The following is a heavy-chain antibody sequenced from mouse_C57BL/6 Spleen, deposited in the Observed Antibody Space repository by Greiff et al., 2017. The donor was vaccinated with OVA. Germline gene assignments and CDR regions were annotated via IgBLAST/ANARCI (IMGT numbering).Heavy chain of an antibody. V-gene: IGHV5-17*01. CDR3: ARDWDGLAY. D-gene: IGHD4-1*01. CDR2: ISSGSSTT. J-gene: IGHJ3*01. CDR1: GFTFSDYG. Sequence: EVKLMESGGGLVKPGGSLKLSCAASGFTFSDYGMHWVRQAPEKGLAWVAYISSGSSTTYYADTVKGRFTISRDNAKNTLFLRMSSLGSEDTAMYYCARDWDGLAYWGQGTLVTVSA.